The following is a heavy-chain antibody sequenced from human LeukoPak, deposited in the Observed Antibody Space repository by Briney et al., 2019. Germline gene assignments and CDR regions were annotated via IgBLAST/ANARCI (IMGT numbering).Heavy chain of an antibody. J-gene: IGHJ4*02. CDR2: IYTSGST. Sequence: SETLSLTCTVSGGSISSYYWSWIRQPPGKGLEWIGYIYTSGSTNYNPSLKSRVTISVDTSKNQFSLKLSSVTAADTAVYYCARHPWGRGGDYSIDYWGQGTLVTVSS. V-gene: IGHV4-4*09. D-gene: IGHD2-21*02. CDR3: ARHPWGRGGDYSIDY. CDR1: GGSISSYY.